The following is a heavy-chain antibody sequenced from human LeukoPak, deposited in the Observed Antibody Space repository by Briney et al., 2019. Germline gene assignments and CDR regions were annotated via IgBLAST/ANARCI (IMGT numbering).Heavy chain of an antibody. D-gene: IGHD3-22*01. CDR2: ISYEGSSK. CDR1: GFTFSTYA. V-gene: IGHV3-30*04. CDR3: AKDWGYYDSSGYSLFDY. J-gene: IGHJ4*02. Sequence: GGSLRLSCAASGFTFSTYAMHWVRQAPGKGLEGVAVISYEGSSKYYADSVKGRFTISRDNSKNTLYLQMNSLRAEDTAVYYCAKDWGYYDSSGYSLFDYWGQGTLVTVSS.